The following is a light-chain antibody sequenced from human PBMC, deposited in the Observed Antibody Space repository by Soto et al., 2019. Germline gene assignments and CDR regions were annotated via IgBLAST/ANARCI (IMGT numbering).Light chain of an antibody. CDR1: RSDVGAYNY. Sequence: SALTQPASVSGSPGQSIAISCTGTRSDVGAYNYVSWYQQHPGKAPKLMISEVTNRPSGVSDRFSGSKSGNTASLTISGLQAEDEADYYCSSFTSRLTFVFGTGTKVTVL. V-gene: IGLV2-14*01. J-gene: IGLJ1*01. CDR2: EVT. CDR3: SSFTSRLTFV.